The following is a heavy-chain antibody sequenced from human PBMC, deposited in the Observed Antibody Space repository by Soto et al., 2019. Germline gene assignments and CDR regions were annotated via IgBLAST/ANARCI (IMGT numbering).Heavy chain of an antibody. V-gene: IGHV4-59*08. D-gene: IGHD4-4*01. CDR1: GGSISSYY. J-gene: IGHJ4*02. Sequence: SETLSLTCTVSGGSISSYYWSWIRQPPGKGLEWIGYIYYSRSTNYNPSLKSRVTISVDTSKNQFSLKVSSATAADTAVYYCARHSNRNYGLYYFDYWGLGALVTVSS. CDR2: IYYSRST. CDR3: ARHSNRNYGLYYFDY.